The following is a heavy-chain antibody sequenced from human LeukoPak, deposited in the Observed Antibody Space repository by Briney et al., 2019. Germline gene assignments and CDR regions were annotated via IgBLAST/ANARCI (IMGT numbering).Heavy chain of an antibody. D-gene: IGHD3-10*01. CDR3: ARTSTVQGSD. V-gene: IGHV4-61*01. Sequence: SETLSLTCTVSGGSVSSGSYYWSRIRQPPGKGLEWIGYIYYSGSTNYNPSLRSRVTISIDTSKNQFSLKLTSVSAGDTAIYYCARTSTVQGSDWGQGTLVTVSS. J-gene: IGHJ4*02. CDR1: GGSVSSGSYY. CDR2: IYYSGST.